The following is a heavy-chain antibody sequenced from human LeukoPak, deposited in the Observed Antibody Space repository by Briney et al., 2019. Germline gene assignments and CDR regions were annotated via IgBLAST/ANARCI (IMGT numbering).Heavy chain of an antibody. D-gene: IGHD3-3*02. J-gene: IGHJ6*02. Sequence: GWSLRLSCAASGFTISSRYLTWVRQAPGKRREWVSLIYSDGRTYYADSVRGRFTISRDNSKNTLYLQMNSLRVEDTAVFYCVRPKHSSISWLHSGMDVWGQGTTVIVSS. V-gene: IGHV3-66*04. CDR2: IYSDGRT. CDR1: GFTISSRY. CDR3: VRPKHSSISWLHSGMDV.